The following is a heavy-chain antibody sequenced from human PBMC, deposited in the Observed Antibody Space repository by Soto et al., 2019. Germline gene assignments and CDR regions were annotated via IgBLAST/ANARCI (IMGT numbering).Heavy chain of an antibody. V-gene: IGHV3-30*18. J-gene: IGHJ6*03. Sequence: GGSLRLSCAASGFTFSSYGMHWVRQAPGKGLEWVAVISYDGSNKYYADSVKGRFTISRDNSKNTLYLQMNSLRAEDTAVYYCAKQGVIYGSGSSDPETDMDVWGKGTTVTVSS. CDR3: AKQGVIYGSGSSDPETDMDV. D-gene: IGHD3-10*01. CDR1: GFTFSSYG. CDR2: ISYDGSNK.